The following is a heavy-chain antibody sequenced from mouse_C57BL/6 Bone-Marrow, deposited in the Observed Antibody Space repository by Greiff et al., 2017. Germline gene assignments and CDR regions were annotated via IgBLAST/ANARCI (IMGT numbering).Heavy chain of an antibody. CDR2: ISGGGGNT. CDR1: GFTFSSYT. V-gene: IGHV5-9*01. CDR3: APDPLFAY. Sequence: EVMLVESGGGLVKPGGSLKLSCAASGFTFSSYTMSWVRQTPEKRLEWVATISGGGGNTYYPDSVKGRFTISRDNAKNTRYLQMSSLRSEDSALYYGAPDPLFAYWGQGTLVTVSA. J-gene: IGHJ3*01.